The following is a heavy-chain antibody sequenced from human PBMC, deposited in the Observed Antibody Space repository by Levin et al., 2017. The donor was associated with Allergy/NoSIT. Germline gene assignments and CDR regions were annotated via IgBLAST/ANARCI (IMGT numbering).Heavy chain of an antibody. CDR3: ARGNSPQLRGLYCSGGSCYSRSGGEYYDYYMDG. V-gene: IGHV4-34*01. J-gene: IGHJ6*03. Sequence: SQTLSLTCAVYGGSFSGYYWSWIRQPPGKGLEWIGEINHSGSTNYNPSLKSRVTISVDTSKNQFSLKLSSVTAADTAVYYCARGNSPQLRGLYCSGGSCYSRSGGEYYDYYMDGWGKGTTVTVSS. CDR1: GGSFSGYY. D-gene: IGHD2-15*01. CDR2: INHSGST.